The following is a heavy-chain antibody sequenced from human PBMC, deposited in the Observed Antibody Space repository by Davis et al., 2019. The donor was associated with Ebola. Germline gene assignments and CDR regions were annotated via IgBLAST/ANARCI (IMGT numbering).Heavy chain of an antibody. CDR3: ARWSWVPAAITRYYYYGMDV. D-gene: IGHD2-2*02. CDR2: IYYSGST. CDR1: GGSISSYY. Sequence: SETLSLTCTVSGGSISSYYWSWIRQPPGKGLEWIGSIYYSGSTYYNPSLKSRVTISVDTSKNQFSLKLSSVTAADTAVYYCARWSWVPAAITRYYYYGMDVWGQGTTVTVSS. J-gene: IGHJ6*02. V-gene: IGHV4-39*01.